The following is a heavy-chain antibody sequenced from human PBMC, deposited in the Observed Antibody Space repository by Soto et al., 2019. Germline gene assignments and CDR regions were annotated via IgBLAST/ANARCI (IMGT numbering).Heavy chain of an antibody. V-gene: IGHV3-30-3*01. D-gene: IGHD4-17*01. CDR3: ARGDRAYRDYGPPVDYFDY. J-gene: IGHJ4*02. Sequence: QVQLVESGGGVVQPGRSLRLSCAASGFTFSSYAMHWVRQAPGKGLEWVAVISYDGSNKYYADSVKGRFTISRDNSKNTLYLQMNSLRAEDTAVYYCARGDRAYRDYGPPVDYFDYWGQGTLVTVS. CDR2: ISYDGSNK. CDR1: GFTFSSYA.